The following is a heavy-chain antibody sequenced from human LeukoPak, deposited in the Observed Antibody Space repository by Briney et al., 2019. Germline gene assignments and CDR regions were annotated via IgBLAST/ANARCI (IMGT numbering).Heavy chain of an antibody. Sequence: SETLSFTGTASGGSISSYNWSWLRQPAGKGLEWIGRIYTSGSTNYNPSLKSRVTMSVDTSKNQFSLKLSSVTAADTAVYYCARELWSGYLRAFDIWGQGTMVTVSS. CDR3: ARELWSGYLRAFDI. V-gene: IGHV4-4*07. CDR2: IYTSGST. D-gene: IGHD3-3*01. J-gene: IGHJ3*02. CDR1: GGSISSYN.